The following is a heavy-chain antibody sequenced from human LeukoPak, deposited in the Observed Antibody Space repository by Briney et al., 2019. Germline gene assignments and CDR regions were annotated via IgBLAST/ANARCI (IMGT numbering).Heavy chain of an antibody. CDR2: ICYDGSNK. CDR3: ARDPPMYYYDEPGSRDAFDI. J-gene: IGHJ3*02. CDR1: GFTFSRYG. Sequence: PGGSLRLSCAASGFTFSRYGMHGVRQAPGKGLAWVAVICYDGSNKYYAESVKGRFTISRDNSKTTLHLQMNSLRAEDTAVYYGARDPPMYYYDEPGSRDAFDIWGQGTMVTVSS. V-gene: IGHV3-33*01. D-gene: IGHD3-22*01.